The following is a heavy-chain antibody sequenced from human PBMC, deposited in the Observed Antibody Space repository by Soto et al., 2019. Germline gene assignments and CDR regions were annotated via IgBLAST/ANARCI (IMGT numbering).Heavy chain of an antibody. D-gene: IGHD5-12*01. CDR2: INHSGST. CDR3: ARSSGYDPGEYYYMDV. CDR1: GGSFSGYY. J-gene: IGHJ6*03. V-gene: IGHV4-34*01. Sequence: SETLSLTCAVYGGSFSGYYWSWIRQPPGKGLEWIGEINHSGSTNYNPSLKSRVTISVDTSKNQFSLKLSSVTAADTTVYYCARSSGYDPGEYYYMDVWGKGTTVTVSS.